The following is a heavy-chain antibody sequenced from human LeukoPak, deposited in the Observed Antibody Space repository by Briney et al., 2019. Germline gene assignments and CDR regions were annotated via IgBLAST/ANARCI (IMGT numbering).Heavy chain of an antibody. CDR3: AKANSGSYKGWFDP. CDR1: GFTFGSYA. CDR2: TFSNGNIA. Sequence: PGGSLRLSCTGSGFTFGSYALHWVRQAPGKGLEWVAVTFSNGNIAYYGDSVKGRFTISRDNSKNTLYLQMNSLRAEDTAVYYCAKANSGSYKGWFDPWGQGTLVTVSS. D-gene: IGHD1-26*01. J-gene: IGHJ5*02. V-gene: IGHV3-30-3*01.